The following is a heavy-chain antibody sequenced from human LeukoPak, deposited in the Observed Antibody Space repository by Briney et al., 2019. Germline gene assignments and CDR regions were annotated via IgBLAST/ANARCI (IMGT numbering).Heavy chain of an antibody. J-gene: IGHJ3*02. CDR1: GFTLSSYD. CDR2: IGTAGDT. V-gene: IGHV3-13*01. CDR3: ARGIVGATTSNAFDI. D-gene: IGHD1-26*01. Sequence: GGSLRLSCAASGFTLSSYDMHWVRQATGKGLEWVSAIGTAGDTYYPGSVKGRFTISREDAKNSLYLQMNSLRAGDTAVYYCARGIVGATTSNAFDIWGQGTMVTVSS.